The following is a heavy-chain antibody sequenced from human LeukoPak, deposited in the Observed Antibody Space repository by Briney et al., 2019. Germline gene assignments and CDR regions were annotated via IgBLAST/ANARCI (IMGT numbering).Heavy chain of an antibody. CDR1: GGSFSGFY. V-gene: IGHV4-34*01. D-gene: IGHD2-15*01. J-gene: IGHJ3*02. CDR3: SSLVVAAIYDAFDI. CDR2: IYYSGST. Sequence: SETLSLTCAVEGGSFSGFYWTWVRQPPGKGLEWIGSIYYSGSTYYNPSLKSRVTISVDTSKNQFSLKLSSVTAADTAVYYCSSLVVAAIYDAFDIWGQGTMVTVSS.